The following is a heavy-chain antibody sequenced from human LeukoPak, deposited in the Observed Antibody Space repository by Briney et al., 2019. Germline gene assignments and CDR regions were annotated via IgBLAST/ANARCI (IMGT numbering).Heavy chain of an antibody. D-gene: IGHD4-17*01. Sequence: ASVTVSFTASGYTFTSYGISWVRQAPGQGLEWMGWISAYNGNTNYAQKLQGRVTMTTDTSTSTAYMELRSLRSDDTAVYYCARDPVTTYAFDIWGQGTMVTVSS. CDR3: ARDPVTTYAFDI. CDR1: GYTFTSYG. CDR2: ISAYNGNT. V-gene: IGHV1-18*01. J-gene: IGHJ3*02.